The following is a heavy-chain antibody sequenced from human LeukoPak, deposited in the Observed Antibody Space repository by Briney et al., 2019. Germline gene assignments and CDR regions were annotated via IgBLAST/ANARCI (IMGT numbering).Heavy chain of an antibody. CDR3: ARSQSKSDYYEDY. CDR1: GGSISSYY. Sequence: SETLSLTCTVSGGSISSYYWSWIRQPPGKGLEWIGYIYYSGSTNYNPSLKSRVTISVDTSKNRFSLKLSSVTAADTAVYYCARSQSKSDYYEDYWGQGTLVTVSS. J-gene: IGHJ4*02. V-gene: IGHV4-59*12. D-gene: IGHD3-22*01. CDR2: IYYSGST.